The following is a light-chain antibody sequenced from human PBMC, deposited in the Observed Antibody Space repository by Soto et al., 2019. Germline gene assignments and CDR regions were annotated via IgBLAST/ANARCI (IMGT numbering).Light chain of an antibody. CDR3: CSYAGSYTWV. J-gene: IGLJ1*01. Sequence: QSVLTRPPSVSGAPGQRVTISCTGSSSNIGAGYDVHWYQHYPGEAPKVMIYDVTQRPSGVPDRFSGTKSGNTASLTISGLQAEDEADYYCCSYAGSYTWVFGSGTKVTVL. V-gene: IGLV1-40*01. CDR2: DVT. CDR1: SSNIGAGYD.